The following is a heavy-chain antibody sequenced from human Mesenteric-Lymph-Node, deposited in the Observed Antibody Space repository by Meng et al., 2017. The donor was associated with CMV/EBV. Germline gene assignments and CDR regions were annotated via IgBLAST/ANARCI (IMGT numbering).Heavy chain of an antibody. CDR2: INPNSGGT. CDR3: ARGSGSYYLNYFDY. J-gene: IGHJ4*02. CDR1: GYTFTGYY. Sequence: ASVKVSCKASGYTFTGYYMHWVRQAPRQGLEWMGWINPNSGGTNYAQKFQGRVTMTRDTSISTAYMELSRLRSDDTAVYYCARGSGSYYLNYFDYWGQGTLVTVSS. V-gene: IGHV1-2*02. D-gene: IGHD3-10*01.